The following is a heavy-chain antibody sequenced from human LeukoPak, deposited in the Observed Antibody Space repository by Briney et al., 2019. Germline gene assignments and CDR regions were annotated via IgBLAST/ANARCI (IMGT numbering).Heavy chain of an antibody. J-gene: IGHJ4*02. Sequence: SQSLSLTCAVSGASIGSGGSSWSWIRQPPGKGLEWRGYIYHSGSTYYNPSVKSRVTISVDRSKTQFSLKLSSVTAADTAVYYCARGRPMVGAFDYWGQGTLVTVSS. CDR3: ARGRPMVGAFDY. V-gene: IGHV4-30-2*01. D-gene: IGHD3-10*01. CDR1: GASIGSGGSS. CDR2: IYHSGST.